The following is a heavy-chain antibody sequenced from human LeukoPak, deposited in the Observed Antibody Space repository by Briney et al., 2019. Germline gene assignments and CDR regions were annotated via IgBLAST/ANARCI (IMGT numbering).Heavy chain of an antibody. J-gene: IGHJ4*02. CDR3: ARAPRYSGSYYLDY. CDR2: VKHDGSEK. Sequence: GGSLRLSCAVSGLTFSTYWMSWVRQAPGQGLEWVANVKHDGSEKYYVDSVKGRFTISRDNAKNSLYLQMNSLRAEDTAVYYCARAPRYSGSYYLDYWGQGTLVTVSS. V-gene: IGHV3-7*03. D-gene: IGHD1-26*01. CDR1: GLTFSTYW.